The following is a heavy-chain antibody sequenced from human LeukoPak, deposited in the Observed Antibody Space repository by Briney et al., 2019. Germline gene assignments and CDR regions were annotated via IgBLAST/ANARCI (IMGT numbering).Heavy chain of an antibody. V-gene: IGHV3-23*01. D-gene: IGHD6-19*01. Sequence: QSGGSLRLSRAASGFTFSSYAMSWVRQAPGKGLEWVSAISGSGGSTYYADSVKGRFTISRDNSKNTLYLQMNSLRAEDTAVYYCAKYAAVAGWTYGYWGQGTLVTVSS. CDR2: ISGSGGST. J-gene: IGHJ4*02. CDR1: GFTFSSYA. CDR3: AKYAAVAGWTYGY.